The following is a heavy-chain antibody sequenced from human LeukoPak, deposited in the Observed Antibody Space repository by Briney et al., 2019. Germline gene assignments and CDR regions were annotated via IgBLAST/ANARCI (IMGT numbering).Heavy chain of an antibody. CDR2: IYYSGST. Sequence: PETLSLTCAVYGGSFSGYYWSWIRQPPGKGLEWIGRIYYSGSTYYNPSLKSRVTISVDTSKNQFSLKLSFVTAADTAVYYCASEWAVDYYGSGSPTHWGQGTLVTVSS. V-gene: IGHV4-34*01. J-gene: IGHJ4*02. CDR3: ASEWAVDYYGSGSPTH. D-gene: IGHD3-10*01. CDR1: GGSFSGYY.